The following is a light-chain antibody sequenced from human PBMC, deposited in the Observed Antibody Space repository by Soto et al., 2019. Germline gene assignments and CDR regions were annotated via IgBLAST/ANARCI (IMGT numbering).Light chain of an antibody. CDR3: QQHSDWPPVT. Sequence: EIVLTQSPATLSLSPGERATLSCRASQSVGHLLAWYQQKPGQAPRLLIHNTINRATGIPARFSGSGSGTDFTLTITNLEPEDFVVYYCQQHSDWPPVTFGQGTRLEI. J-gene: IGKJ5*01. V-gene: IGKV3-11*01. CDR2: NTI. CDR1: QSVGHL.